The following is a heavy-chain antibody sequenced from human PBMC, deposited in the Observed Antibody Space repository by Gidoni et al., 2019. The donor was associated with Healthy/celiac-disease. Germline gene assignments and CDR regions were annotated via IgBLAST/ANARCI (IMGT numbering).Heavy chain of an antibody. V-gene: IGHV3-21*01. D-gene: IGHD3-3*01. Sequence: EVQLVESGGGPVKPGGSLRHSCTASRFPFRSYSMNWVRQAPGKGLKWVASISSSSSYIYYADSVKGRFTISRDNAKNSLYLQMNSLRAEDTAVYYCARAFWSGYPDAFDIWGQGTMVTVSS. CDR3: ARAFWSGYPDAFDI. J-gene: IGHJ3*02. CDR1: RFPFRSYS. CDR2: ISSSSSYI.